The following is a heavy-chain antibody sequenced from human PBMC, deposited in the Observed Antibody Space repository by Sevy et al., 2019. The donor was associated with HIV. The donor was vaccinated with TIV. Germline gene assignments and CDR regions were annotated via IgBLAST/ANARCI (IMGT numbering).Heavy chain of an antibody. CDR1: GFTFSSYG. D-gene: IGHD2-2*03. Sequence: GGSLRLSCAASGFTFSSYGMHWVRQAPGKGLEWVAVIWYDGSNKYYADSVKGRFTTSRDNSKNTRYLQMNGLRAEDTAVQYCARDFGYCGSTSCYRYYYYYGMDDWGQGTTVTVSS. CDR3: ARDFGYCGSTSCYRYYYYYGMDD. CDR2: IWYDGSNK. J-gene: IGHJ6*02. V-gene: IGHV3-33*01.